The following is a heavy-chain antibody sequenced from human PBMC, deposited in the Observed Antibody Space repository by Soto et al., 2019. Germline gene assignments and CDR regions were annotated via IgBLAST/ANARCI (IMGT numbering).Heavy chain of an antibody. D-gene: IGHD4-17*01. V-gene: IGHV1-69*13. CDR3: AKGIDYGGVNRIDY. J-gene: IGHJ4*02. CDR2: IIPIFGTP. CDR1: GDTFNKYA. Sequence: SVKVSCKASGDTFNKYAFNWVRQAPGQGLEWMGGIIPIFGTPNYAQRVQGRVTITADESTSTAYMELSSLRSEDTAVYYCAKGIDYGGVNRIDYWGQGTLVTVSS.